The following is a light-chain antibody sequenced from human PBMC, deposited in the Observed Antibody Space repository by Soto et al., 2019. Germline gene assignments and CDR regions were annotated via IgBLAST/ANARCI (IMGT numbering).Light chain of an antibody. Sequence: QSALTQPASVSGSPGQSITISCTGTSSDVGSDNLVSWYQQHPGKAPKFMIYEVSKRPSGVSNRFSGSTSGNTASLTFSGLQAEDEADYYCCSYAGTSTYVFGTGTKLTVL. CDR1: SSDVGSDNL. J-gene: IGLJ1*01. CDR2: EVS. CDR3: CSYAGTSTYV. V-gene: IGLV2-23*02.